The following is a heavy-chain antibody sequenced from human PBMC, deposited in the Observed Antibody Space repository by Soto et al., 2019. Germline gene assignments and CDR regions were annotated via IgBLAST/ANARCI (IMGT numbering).Heavy chain of an antibody. J-gene: IGHJ5*02. V-gene: IGHV4-39*02. D-gene: IGHD3-22*01. Sequence: SETLSLTCTVSGDSITRSNLYWGWIRQPPGKGLEWLGSIFYSGSTFYNPALKSRVTFSVDTSKNHFSLKLSSVTAADTAVYYCARHKTTMLTVVSAFDPWGQGTRVTVSS. CDR3: ARHKTTMLTVVSAFDP. CDR1: GDSITRSNLY. CDR2: IFYSGST.